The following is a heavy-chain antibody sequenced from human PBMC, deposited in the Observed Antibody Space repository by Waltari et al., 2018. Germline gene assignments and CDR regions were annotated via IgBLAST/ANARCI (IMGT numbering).Heavy chain of an antibody. CDR2: VDPEDGET. V-gene: IGHV1-69-2*01. CDR3: ATAKYGGNWADFDY. CDR1: GYTFTNYY. D-gene: IGHD2-15*01. Sequence: EVQLVQSGAEVKKPGATVKISCKVSGYTFTNYYMQWVQQAPGKGLEWMGLVDPEDGETIYAEKFQGRVTITADTSTDTAYMGLSSLRSEDTAVYYGATAKYGGNWADFDYWGQGTLVTVSS. J-gene: IGHJ4*02.